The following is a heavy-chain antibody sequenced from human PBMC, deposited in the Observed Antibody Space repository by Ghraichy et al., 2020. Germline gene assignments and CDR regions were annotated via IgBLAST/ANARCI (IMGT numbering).Heavy chain of an antibody. CDR2: ISDDGSNK. V-gene: IGHV3-30*04. CDR1: GFTFSIYA. Sequence: GGSLRLSCAASGFTFSIYAMHWVRQAPGKGLEWVAVISDDGSNKYYGDAVKGRFTISRDNYKNTLYLQMDSLRAEDTAVYYCARDLRQLVGSGDYYGMDVWGQGTPVTVSS. D-gene: IGHD6-13*01. J-gene: IGHJ6*02. CDR3: ARDLRQLVGSGDYYGMDV.